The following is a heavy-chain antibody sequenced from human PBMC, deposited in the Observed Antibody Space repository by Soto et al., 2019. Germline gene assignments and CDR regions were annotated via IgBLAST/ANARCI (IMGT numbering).Heavy chain of an antibody. J-gene: IGHJ4*02. CDR1: GGSFSSYH. V-gene: IGHV4-34*01. D-gene: IGHD5-18*01. CDR3: ARGYDTALAPIF. Sequence: SETLSLTCAVYGGSFSSYHWSWIRQTPGKGLEWIGEINHLTTTNYNPSLKSRVIISLDTPKDQFSLKLSSVTAADTAVYYCARGYDTALAPIFWGQGILVTVSS. CDR2: INHLTTT.